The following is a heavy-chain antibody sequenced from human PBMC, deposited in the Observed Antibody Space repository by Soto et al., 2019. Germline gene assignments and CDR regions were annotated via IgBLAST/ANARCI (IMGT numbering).Heavy chain of an antibody. J-gene: IGHJ4*02. Sequence: EAQVLESGGDLVQPGGSLRLACIASAFTFSSFGMTWVRQAPGKGLEWVSTVNGGGDSTHYADSVKGRFSTFRDNSKNTVYLQMNSLRAQDTAIYYCVNDVGYGFILFDFWGQGTLVTVSS. CDR1: AFTFSSFG. V-gene: IGHV3-23*01. D-gene: IGHD3-10*01. CDR2: VNGGGDST. CDR3: VNDVGYGFILFDF.